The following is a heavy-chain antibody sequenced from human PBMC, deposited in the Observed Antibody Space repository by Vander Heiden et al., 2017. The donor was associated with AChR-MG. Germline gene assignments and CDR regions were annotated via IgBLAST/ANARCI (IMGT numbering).Heavy chain of an antibody. Sequence: QVQLVQSGAEVQKPGSSVKVSCKASGGTSRSYAISGVRQAPGQGLEWMGGIIPIFGTANYAQKFQGRVTITADESTSTAYMELSSLRSEDTAVYYCARGEGIVVGGAATSAFDIWGHGTMVTVSS. J-gene: IGHJ3*02. V-gene: IGHV1-69*01. CDR2: IIPIFGTA. CDR3: ARGEGIVVGGAATSAFDI. CDR1: GGTSRSYA. D-gene: IGHD2-15*01.